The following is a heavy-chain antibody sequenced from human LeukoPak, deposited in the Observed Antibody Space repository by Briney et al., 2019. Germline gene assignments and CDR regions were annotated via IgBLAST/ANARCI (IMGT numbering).Heavy chain of an antibody. V-gene: IGHV3-74*01. CDR1: GFTFSSYW. D-gene: IGHD1-26*01. Sequence: PGGSLRLSCAASGFTFSSYWMRWVRQAPGKGLVCVSRITSDGSSTSYADSVRGRFTISRDNAKNTVYLQMNSLRPEDTAVYYCARDLTGAVFDFWGQGTLVTVSS. CDR2: ITSDGSST. CDR3: ARDLTGAVFDF. J-gene: IGHJ4*02.